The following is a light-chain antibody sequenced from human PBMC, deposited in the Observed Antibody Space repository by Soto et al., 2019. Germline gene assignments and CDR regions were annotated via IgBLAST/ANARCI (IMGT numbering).Light chain of an antibody. CDR3: QQSYSTPRT. Sequence: DIQRTQSPSSLSASVRDRVTITCRASQSISSYLNWYQQKPGKAPKLLIYAASSLQSGVPSRFSGSGSGTDFTLTVSSLQPEDFATYFCQQSYSTPRTFGQGTKVDIK. J-gene: IGKJ1*01. V-gene: IGKV1-39*01. CDR1: QSISSY. CDR2: AAS.